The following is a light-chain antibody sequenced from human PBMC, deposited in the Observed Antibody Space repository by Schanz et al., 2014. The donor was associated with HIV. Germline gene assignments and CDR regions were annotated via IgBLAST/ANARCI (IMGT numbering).Light chain of an antibody. Sequence: EIVMTQSPVTLSVSPGERATLSCRASQSVSSSYLAWYQQKPGQAPRLLIYGASSRATGIPDRFSGSGSGTDFTLTISRLEPEDVAVYYCQQYGSSPVFGQGTRLEIK. CDR2: GAS. CDR1: QSVSSSY. J-gene: IGKJ5*01. V-gene: IGKV3-20*01. CDR3: QQYGSSPV.